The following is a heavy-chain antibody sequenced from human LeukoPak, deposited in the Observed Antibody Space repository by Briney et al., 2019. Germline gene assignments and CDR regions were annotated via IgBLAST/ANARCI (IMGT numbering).Heavy chain of an antibody. V-gene: IGHV3-74*01. CDR1: GLTFSDFW. Sequence: HPGGSLRLSCAASGLTFSDFWMHWVRQPPGKGLVWVALVKDDGRTTIYADSVKGRFTISRDNAKNTLYLQMNSLRADDSGVYYCATGHSYGYDYWGQGVLVTVSS. CDR3: ATGHSYGYDY. CDR2: VKDDGRTT. D-gene: IGHD5-18*01. J-gene: IGHJ4*02.